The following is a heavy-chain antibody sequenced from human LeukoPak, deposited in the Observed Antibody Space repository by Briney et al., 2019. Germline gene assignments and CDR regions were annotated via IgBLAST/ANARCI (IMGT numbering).Heavy chain of an antibody. Sequence: PGESLRLSCAASGFTFSSYSMNWVRQAPGKGLEWVSSISSSSSYIYYADSVKGRFTISRDNAKNSLYLQMNSLRAEDTAVYYCASHTGYSSSWEDYWGQGTLVTVSS. D-gene: IGHD6-13*01. CDR1: GFTFSSYS. CDR3: ASHTGYSSSWEDY. J-gene: IGHJ4*02. CDR2: ISSSSSYI. V-gene: IGHV3-21*01.